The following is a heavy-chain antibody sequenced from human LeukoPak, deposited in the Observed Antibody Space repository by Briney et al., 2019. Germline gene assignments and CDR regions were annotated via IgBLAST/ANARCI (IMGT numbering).Heavy chain of an antibody. D-gene: IGHD6-19*01. CDR1: GGSVSDYY. J-gene: IGHJ5*02. V-gene: IGHV4-59*02. Sequence: SETLSLTCTVSGGSVSDYYWSWIRQSPGKGLEWIGYIYYTGTSYNPSLKSRVTISVDTSKNQFSLKLSSVTAADTAVYYCARGEVFIAVAGTRFDPWGQGALVTVSS. CDR2: IYYTGT. CDR3: ARGEVFIAVAGTRFDP.